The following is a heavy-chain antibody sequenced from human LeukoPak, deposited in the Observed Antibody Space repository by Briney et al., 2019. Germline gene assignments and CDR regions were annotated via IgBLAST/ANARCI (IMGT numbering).Heavy chain of an antibody. CDR1: GGSFSGYY. J-gene: IGHJ3*02. Sequence: PSETLSLTCAVYGGSFSGYYWSWIRQPPGKGLEWIGSVYDSGSTYYNPSLKSRVTISVDTSKNQFSLKLSSVTAADTAVYYCARHDSSGPYNAFDIWGQGTMVTVSS. D-gene: IGHD3-22*01. CDR2: VYDSGST. V-gene: IGHV4-34*01. CDR3: ARHDSSGPYNAFDI.